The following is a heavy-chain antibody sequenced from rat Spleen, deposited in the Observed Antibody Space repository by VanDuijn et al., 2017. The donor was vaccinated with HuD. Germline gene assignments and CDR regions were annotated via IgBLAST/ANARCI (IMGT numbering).Heavy chain of an antibody. D-gene: IGHD1-2*01. Sequence: EVQLVESGGGLVQPGRSLKLSCAASGFTFSDYGMAWVRQAPTKGLEWVAIISYDGSSSYYRDSVKGRFTFSRDNAKSTLYLQMDSLRSEDTATYYCARRLYDYFDYWGQGVMVTVSS. CDR3: ARRLYDYFDY. V-gene: IGHV5-29*01. CDR1: GFTFSDYG. CDR2: ISYDGSSS. J-gene: IGHJ2*01.